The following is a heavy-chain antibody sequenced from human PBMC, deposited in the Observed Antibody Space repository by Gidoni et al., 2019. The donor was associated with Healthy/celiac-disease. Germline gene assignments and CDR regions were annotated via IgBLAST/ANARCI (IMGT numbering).Heavy chain of an antibody. V-gene: IGHV4-34*01. CDR3: ASRVTIFGGAGY. Sequence: QVQLQQWGAGLLQPSETLSLTCAVYGGSFSGYYWSWIRQPPGKGLVWIGEINHSGRTNYNPSLRSRVTISVDTSKNQFSLKLSSVTAADTAVYYCASRVTIFGGAGYWGQGTLVTVSS. J-gene: IGHJ4*02. D-gene: IGHD3-3*01. CDR2: INHSGRT. CDR1: GGSFSGYY.